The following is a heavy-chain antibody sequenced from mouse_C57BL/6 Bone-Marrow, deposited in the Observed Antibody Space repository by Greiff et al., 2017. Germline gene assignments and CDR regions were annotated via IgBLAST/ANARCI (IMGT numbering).Heavy chain of an antibody. Sequence: EVQLVESGGGLVKPGGSLKLSCAASGFTFSDYGMPWVRQAPEKGLEWVAYISSGSSTIYYADTVKGRFTISRDNAKDTLFLQMTSLRSEDTAMYYCARLRSMYDGYYDAYWGQGTLVTVSA. CDR1: GFTFSDYG. CDR2: ISSGSSTI. D-gene: IGHD2-3*01. CDR3: ARLRSMYDGYYDAY. J-gene: IGHJ3*01. V-gene: IGHV5-17*01.